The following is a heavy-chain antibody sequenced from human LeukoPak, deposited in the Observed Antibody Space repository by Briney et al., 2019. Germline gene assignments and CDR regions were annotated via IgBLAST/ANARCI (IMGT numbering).Heavy chain of an antibody. CDR3: ARALNPYYYYMDV. V-gene: IGHV4-34*01. CDR2: INHSGST. D-gene: IGHD1-14*01. CDR1: GGSFSGYY. J-gene: IGHJ6*03. Sequence: SETLSLTRAVYGGSFSGYYWSWIRQPPGKGLEWIGEINHSGSTNYNPPLKSRVTISVDTSKNQFSLKLSSVTAADTAVYYRARALNPYYYYMDVWGKGTTVTVSS.